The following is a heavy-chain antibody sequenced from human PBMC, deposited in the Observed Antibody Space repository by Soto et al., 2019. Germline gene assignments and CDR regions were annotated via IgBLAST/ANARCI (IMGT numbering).Heavy chain of an antibody. V-gene: IGHV3-33*08. Sequence: TGGSLRHSCGASASNIKDHGGHWVRQATGKGLEWVAIIRYDGSDEHYGDSVKGRFTISRDNSKNMLYLQMNSLRAEDTAVYYCARDGVGATTFFRCLAYWGEGTLVTRSS. CDR3: ARDGVGATTFFRCLAY. D-gene: IGHD1-26*01. J-gene: IGHJ4*02. CDR1: ASNIKDHG. CDR2: IRYDGSDE.